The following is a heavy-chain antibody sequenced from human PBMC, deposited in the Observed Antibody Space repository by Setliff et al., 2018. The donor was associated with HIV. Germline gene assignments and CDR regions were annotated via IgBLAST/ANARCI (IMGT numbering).Heavy chain of an antibody. Sequence: VKVSCKASGGTFSSYAISWVRQAPGQGLEWIGGIIPIFGTANYAQKFQGRVTITTDESTGTTYMELSSLRSEDTAVYYCAREVGTYSGSYAVADGFDIWGQGTMVTVS. D-gene: IGHD1-26*01. CDR3: AREVGTYSGSYAVADGFDI. CDR1: GGTFSSYA. V-gene: IGHV1-69*13. J-gene: IGHJ3*02. CDR2: IIPIFGTA.